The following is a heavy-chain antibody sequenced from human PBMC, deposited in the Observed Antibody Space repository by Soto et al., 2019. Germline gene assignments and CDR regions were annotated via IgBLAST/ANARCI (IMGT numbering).Heavy chain of an antibody. J-gene: IGHJ6*02. Sequence: ASVKVSCKASGYTFTGYYMHWVRQAPGQGLEWMGWINPNSGGTNYAQKFQGWVTMTRDTSISTAYMELSRLRSDDTAVYYCAGGLYYDSSGYYYYYGMDVWGQGTTVTVSS. D-gene: IGHD3-22*01. CDR3: AGGLYYDSSGYYYYYGMDV. V-gene: IGHV1-2*04. CDR2: INPNSGGT. CDR1: GYTFTGYY.